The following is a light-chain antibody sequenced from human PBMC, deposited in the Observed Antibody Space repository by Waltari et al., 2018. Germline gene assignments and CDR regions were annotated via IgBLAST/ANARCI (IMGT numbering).Light chain of an antibody. CDR3: CSYAGSFYV. CDR2: DVS. Sequence: QSALTQPRSVSGSPGQSVTISCTGTSSDVGGYNYVSWYQQHPGKASKLMIYDVSKRPSGVPDRFSGSKSSNTASLTISGLQAEDEADYYCCSYAGSFYVFGTGTKVTVL. J-gene: IGLJ1*01. V-gene: IGLV2-11*01. CDR1: SSDVGGYNY.